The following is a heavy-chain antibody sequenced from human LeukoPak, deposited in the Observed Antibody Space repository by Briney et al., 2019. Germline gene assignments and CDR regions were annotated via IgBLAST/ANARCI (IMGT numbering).Heavy chain of an antibody. Sequence: PSETLSLTCTVSGYSISSGYYWGWIRQPPGKGLEWIGSLYHSGGIYYNPSLKSRVTISVDTSKNQFSLKLSSVTAADTAVYYCARVGEVLWFGELRDNWFDPWGQGTLVTVSS. CDR1: GYSISSGYY. CDR2: LYHSGGI. V-gene: IGHV4-38-2*02. CDR3: ARVGEVLWFGELRDNWFDP. D-gene: IGHD3-10*01. J-gene: IGHJ5*02.